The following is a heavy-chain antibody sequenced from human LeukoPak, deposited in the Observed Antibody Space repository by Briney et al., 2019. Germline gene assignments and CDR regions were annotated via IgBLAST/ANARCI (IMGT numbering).Heavy chain of an antibody. CDR1: GGSFSGYY. V-gene: IGHV4-34*01. CDR2: INHSGST. D-gene: IGHD2-2*02. CDR3: AREAAIRGYYYYYYMDV. J-gene: IGHJ6*03. Sequence: SETLSLTCAVYGGSFSGYYWSWIRQPPGKGLEWIGEINHSGSTNYNPALKSRVTISVDTSKNQFSLKLSSVTAADTAVYYCAREAAIRGYYYYYYMDVWCKGTTVTVSS.